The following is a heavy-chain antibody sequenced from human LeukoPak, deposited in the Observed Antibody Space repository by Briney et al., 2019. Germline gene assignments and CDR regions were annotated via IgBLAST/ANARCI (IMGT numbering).Heavy chain of an antibody. D-gene: IGHD5-12*01. CDR2: IYYSGST. Sequence: SETLSLTCTVSGGSISSYYWSWIRQPPGKGLEWIGYIYYSGSTNYNPSLKSRVTISADSSKNQFSLMLRFVTAADTAVYYCAKNGQSGFSFDPWGQGTVVTVSS. CDR1: GGSISSYY. V-gene: IGHV4-59*12. CDR3: AKNGQSGFSFDP. J-gene: IGHJ5*02.